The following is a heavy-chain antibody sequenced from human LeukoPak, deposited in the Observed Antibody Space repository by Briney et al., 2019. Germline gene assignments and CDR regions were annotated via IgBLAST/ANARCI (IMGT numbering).Heavy chain of an antibody. Sequence: ASVKVSSKASGYTFTSYAMHWVRQAPGQRLEWMGWINAGNGNTKYSQEFQGRVTITRDTSASTAYMELSSLRSEDMAVYYCARSGSGWYFGVPYYFDYWGQGTLVTVSS. J-gene: IGHJ4*02. CDR2: INAGNGNT. CDR3: ARSGSGWYFGVPYYFDY. CDR1: GYTFTSYA. V-gene: IGHV1-3*03. D-gene: IGHD6-19*01.